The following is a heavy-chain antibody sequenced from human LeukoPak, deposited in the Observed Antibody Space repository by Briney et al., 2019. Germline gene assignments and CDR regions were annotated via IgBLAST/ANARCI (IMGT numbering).Heavy chain of an antibody. CDR3: AREVVAGYFDY. V-gene: IGHV4-31*03. CDR2: IYYSGST. Sequence: PSETLSLTCTVSGGSISSGGYYWSWIRQHPGKGLEWIGYIYYSGSTYYNPSLKSRVTISVDTSKNQFSLKLSSVTSADTAVYYCAREVVAGYFDYWGQGTLVTVSS. CDR1: GGSISSGGYY. D-gene: IGHD6-19*01. J-gene: IGHJ4*02.